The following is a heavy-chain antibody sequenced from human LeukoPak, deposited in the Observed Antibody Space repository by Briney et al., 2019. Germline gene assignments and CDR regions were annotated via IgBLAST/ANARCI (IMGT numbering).Heavy chain of an antibody. J-gene: IGHJ4*02. V-gene: IGHV3-33*01. CDR1: GFSFRNYG. CDR3: ARDWNPYYFDY. CDR2: IWYDGGKN. Sequence: GGSLRLSCAASGFSFRNYGMPWVRQAPGKGLEWVAVIWYDGGKNEYADSVKGRFTISRDNSKNTLYLQMSSLRAEDTALYYCARDWNPYYFDYWGRGTLVIVSS. D-gene: IGHD1-1*01.